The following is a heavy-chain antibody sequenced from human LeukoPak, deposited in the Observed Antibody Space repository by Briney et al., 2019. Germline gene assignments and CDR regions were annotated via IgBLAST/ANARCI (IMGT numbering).Heavy chain of an antibody. J-gene: IGHJ4*02. CDR1: GGTFSSYA. V-gene: IGHV1-69*04. Sequence: GSSVKVSCKASGGTFSSYAISWVRQAPGQGLEWMGRIIPILGIANYAQKFQGRVTITADKSTSTAYMELSSLRSEDTAVYYCARDSDRGYSYGYYDYRGQGTLVTVSS. CDR2: IIPILGIA. CDR3: ARDSDRGYSYGYYDY. D-gene: IGHD5-18*01.